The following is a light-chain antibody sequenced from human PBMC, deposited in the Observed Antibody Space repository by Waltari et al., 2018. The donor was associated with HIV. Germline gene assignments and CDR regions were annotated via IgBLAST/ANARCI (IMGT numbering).Light chain of an antibody. Sequence: QSALTQPPSVSGSPGQSVTISCTGTSRDVGAYARISWYHQPPGPAPKLMIYEVIYRPSGVPDRFSGSKSGNTASLTISGLQAEDEGDYYCSSYTSSNIYVFGTATTVTVL. V-gene: IGLV2-18*02. CDR1: SRDVGAYAR. CDR3: SSYTSSNIYV. CDR2: EVI. J-gene: IGLJ1*01.